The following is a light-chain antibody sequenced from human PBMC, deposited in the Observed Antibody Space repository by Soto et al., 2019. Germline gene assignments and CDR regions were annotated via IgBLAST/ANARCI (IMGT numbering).Light chain of an antibody. CDR2: AAS. J-gene: IGKJ1*01. CDR1: RDVGSD. CDR3: LHDYGDSWT. Sequence: TQMTQSPLSLSASVGEKIIITCRASRDVGSDVSWYQQKQGQAPKLVIYAASNLYTGIPSRFSGRRSGTEFTLTISSLPTADFASYYWLHDYGDSWTFGKGTKVEIE. V-gene: IGKV1-6*01.